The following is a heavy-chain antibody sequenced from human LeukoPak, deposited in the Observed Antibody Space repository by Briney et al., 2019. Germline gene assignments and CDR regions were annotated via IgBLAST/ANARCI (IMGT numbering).Heavy chain of an antibody. Sequence: GASVKVSCKASGYTFTSYGITWVRQAPGQGLEWVGWISAYNGNTNYEQKLQGRVTMTRDTSTSTVYMELRSLRSDDTAVYYCARGGAAAGRNYYYYYMDVWGKGTTVTISS. CDR3: ARGGAAAGRNYYYYYMDV. J-gene: IGHJ6*03. CDR2: ISAYNGNT. D-gene: IGHD6-13*01. CDR1: GYTFTSYG. V-gene: IGHV1-18*04.